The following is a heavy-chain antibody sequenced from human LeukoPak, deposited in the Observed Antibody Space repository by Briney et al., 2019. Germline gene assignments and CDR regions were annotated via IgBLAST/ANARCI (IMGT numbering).Heavy chain of an antibody. CDR3: ARWPTD. CDR1: GGSFSGYY. Sequence: PSETLSLTCAVYGGSFSGYYWSWTRQPPGKGLEWIGEINHSGSTNYNPSLKSRVTISVDTSKNQFSLKVSSVTAADTAVYYCARWPTDWGQGTLVTVSS. D-gene: IGHD1-26*01. CDR2: INHSGST. J-gene: IGHJ4*02. V-gene: IGHV4-34*01.